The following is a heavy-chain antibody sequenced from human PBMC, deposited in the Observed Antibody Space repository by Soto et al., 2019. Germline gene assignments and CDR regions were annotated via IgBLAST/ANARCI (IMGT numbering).Heavy chain of an antibody. V-gene: IGHV3-30*18. CDR3: AKGGQQLVRCPSVY. D-gene: IGHD6-13*01. Sequence: QVQLVESGGGVVQPGRSLRLSCAASGFTFSSYGMHWVRQAPGKGLEWVAVISYDENNKYYADSVKGRFTISRDNSKNALYLQMNNLRAEDTAVYYCAKGGQQLVRCPSVYWGQGTLVTVSP. CDR1: GFTFSSYG. J-gene: IGHJ4*02. CDR2: ISYDENNK.